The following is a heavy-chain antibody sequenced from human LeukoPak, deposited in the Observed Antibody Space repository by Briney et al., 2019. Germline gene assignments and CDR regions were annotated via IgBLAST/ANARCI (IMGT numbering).Heavy chain of an antibody. D-gene: IGHD3-22*01. CDR2: IYTSGST. CDR1: GGSISSGSYY. J-gene: IGHJ4*02. V-gene: IGHV4-61*02. Sequence: SXTLSLTCTVSGGSISSGSYYWSWIRQPAGKGLEWIGRIYTSGSTNYNPSLKTRVTISVHTSKNHFSLKLSSVTAADTAVYYCAREGPEGYYYDSSGYPNIDYWGQGTLVTVSS. CDR3: AREGPEGYYYDSSGYPNIDY.